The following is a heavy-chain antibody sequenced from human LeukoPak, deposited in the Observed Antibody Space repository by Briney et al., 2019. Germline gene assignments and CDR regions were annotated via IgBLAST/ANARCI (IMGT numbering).Heavy chain of an antibody. CDR1: GFTFSSYE. CDR2: ISSSGSTI. CDR3: ATFKGSYYWPNAFDI. J-gene: IGHJ3*02. D-gene: IGHD1-26*01. V-gene: IGHV3-48*03. Sequence: PGGSLRLSCAASGFTFSSYEMNWVRQAPGKGLEWVSYISSSGSTIYYADSVKGRFTISRDNAKNSLYLQMNSLRAEDTAVYYCATFKGSYYWPNAFDIWGQGTMVTVSS.